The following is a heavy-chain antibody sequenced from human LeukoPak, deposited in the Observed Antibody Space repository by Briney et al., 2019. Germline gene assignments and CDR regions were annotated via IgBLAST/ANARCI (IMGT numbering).Heavy chain of an antibody. Sequence: GESLKISCKGSGYSFTSYWIGWVRQMPGKGLEWMGIIYPGDSDTRYSPSFQGQVTISADKSISTAYLQWSSLKASDTAMYYCASGYSSSWPTNNGFQHWGQGTLVTVSS. V-gene: IGHV5-51*01. CDR2: IYPGDSDT. CDR1: GYSFTSYW. D-gene: IGHD6-13*01. CDR3: ASGYSSSWPTNNGFQH. J-gene: IGHJ1*01.